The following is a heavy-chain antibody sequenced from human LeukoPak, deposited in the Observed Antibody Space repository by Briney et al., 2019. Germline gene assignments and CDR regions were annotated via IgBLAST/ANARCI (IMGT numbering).Heavy chain of an antibody. Sequence: PGGSLRLSCAASGFSFDDYGMSWVRQTPGKGLEWVSGIDWNGDSTTYVDSVKGRFTISRDNAKNSLYLQMNSLRAEDTALYYCARARILDFYYYYIDVWGKGTTVTVSS. CDR3: ARARILDFYYYYIDV. CDR1: GFSFDDYG. V-gene: IGHV3-20*04. CDR2: IDWNGDST. D-gene: IGHD2/OR15-2a*01. J-gene: IGHJ6*03.